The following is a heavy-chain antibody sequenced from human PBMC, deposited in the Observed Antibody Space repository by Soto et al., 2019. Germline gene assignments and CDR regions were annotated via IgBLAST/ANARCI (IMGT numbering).Heavy chain of an antibody. CDR2: IYWDNDK. D-gene: IGHD5-18*01. CDR1: GFSLSTSGVG. CDR3: ARTVGTAMSDY. J-gene: IGHJ4*02. V-gene: IGHV2-5*02. Sequence: QITLKESGPTLVKPTQTLTLTCTFSGFSLSTSGVGVGWIRQPPGKALEWLALIYWDNDKRYRPSLKSRLTITKDTSKNQVVLTMTKMDPVDTATYYCARTVGTAMSDYWGQGTLVTVSS.